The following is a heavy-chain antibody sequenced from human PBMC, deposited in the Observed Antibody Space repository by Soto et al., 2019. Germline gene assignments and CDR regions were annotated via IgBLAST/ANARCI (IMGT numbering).Heavy chain of an antibody. V-gene: IGHV1-18*01. CDR2: ISAYNGNT. CDR3: ARVYPATYYYDSSGFDY. D-gene: IGHD3-22*01. J-gene: IGHJ4*02. Sequence: ASVKVSCKASGYTFTSYGISWVRQARGQGLEWMGWISAYNGNTNYAQKLQGRVTMTTDTSTSTAYMELRSLRSDDTAVYYCARVYPATYYYDSSGFDYWGQGTLVTVSS. CDR1: GYTFTSYG.